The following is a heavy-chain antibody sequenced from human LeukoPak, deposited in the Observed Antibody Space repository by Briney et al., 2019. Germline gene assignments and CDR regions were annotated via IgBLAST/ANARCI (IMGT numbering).Heavy chain of an antibody. V-gene: IGHV4-39*01. CDR1: GASISSSSYY. CDR3: ARSRLQYYFDY. D-gene: IGHD6-13*01. CDR2: INYSGST. J-gene: IGHJ4*02. Sequence: SETLSLTCTASGASISSSSYYWGWIRQPPGKGLEWIGSINYSGSTYYSPSPKSRVTISVDTSKNQFSLKLRSVTAADTAVYYCARSRLQYYFDYWGQGTLVTVSS.